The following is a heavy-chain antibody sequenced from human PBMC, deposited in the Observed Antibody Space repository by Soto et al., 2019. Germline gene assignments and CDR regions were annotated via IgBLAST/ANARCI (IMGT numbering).Heavy chain of an antibody. CDR2: ISGGGGST. D-gene: IGHD4-17*01. CDR1: GFTFSSYA. J-gene: IGHJ4*02. V-gene: IGHV3-23*01. CDR3: AKKGAWTTVTTDKLYYFDY. Sequence: GGSLRLSCAASGFTFSSYAMSWVRQAPGKGLEWVSAISGGGGSTYYADSVKGRFTISRDNSKNTLYLQMNSLRAEDTAVYYCAKKGAWTTVTTDKLYYFDYWGQGTLVTVSS.